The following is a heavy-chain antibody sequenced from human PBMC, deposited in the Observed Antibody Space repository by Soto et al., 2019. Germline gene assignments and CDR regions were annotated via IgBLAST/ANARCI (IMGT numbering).Heavy chain of an antibody. CDR1: GYTFSDSA. V-gene: IGHV3-73*01. CDR3: ARLWSEREPNFDY. CDR2: IRSKANSYAT. J-gene: IGHJ4*02. Sequence: VQLVQSGAEVKKPGASVKVSCKASGYTFSDSAMHWVRQASGKGLEWVGRIRSKANSYATVYAASVKGRFTISRDDSKNTAYLQMNSLKTEDTAVYYCARLWSEREPNFDYWGQGTLVSVSS. D-gene: IGHD1-26*01.